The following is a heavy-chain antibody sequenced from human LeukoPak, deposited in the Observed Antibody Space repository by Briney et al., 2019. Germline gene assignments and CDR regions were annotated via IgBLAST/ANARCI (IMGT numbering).Heavy chain of an antibody. J-gene: IGHJ4*02. CDR3: ARVDYDSSGYFDY. CDR2: IYYSGST. V-gene: IGHV4-59*01. D-gene: IGHD3-22*01. CDR1: GGSISSYY. Sequence: SETLSLTCTVSGGSISSYYWSWIRQPPGKGLEWIGYIYYSGSTNYKPSFKTRVTISVDTSKNQFSLKLSSVTPADTAVYYCARVDYDSSGYFDYWGQGTLVTVSS.